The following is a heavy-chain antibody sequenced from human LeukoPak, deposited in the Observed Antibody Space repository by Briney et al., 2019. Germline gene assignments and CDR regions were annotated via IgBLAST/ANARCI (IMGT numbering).Heavy chain of an antibody. CDR1: GFTFSSDA. Sequence: GGSLRLSCAASGFTFSSDAMTWVRDAPGKGLECVSTITGSDDRTYYADSVKGRFTISRDYSKNTLHLQLNSLRVEDTAIYYCAKGPQLGSGYHPDYWGQGTLVTVSS. CDR3: AKGPQLGSGYHPDY. D-gene: IGHD3-22*01. V-gene: IGHV3-23*01. J-gene: IGHJ4*02. CDR2: ITGSDDRT.